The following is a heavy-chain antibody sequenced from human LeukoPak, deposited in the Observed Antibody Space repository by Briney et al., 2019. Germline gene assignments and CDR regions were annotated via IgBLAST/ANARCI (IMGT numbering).Heavy chain of an antibody. Sequence: SETLSLTSTVSAGSISSYYWSWIPPPPGQGLEWIGYIYYSGSTNYNPSLKSRVTISVDTSKNQFSLKLSSVTAADTAVYYCATDEGDYFDYWGQGTLVTVSS. D-gene: IGHD3-16*01. J-gene: IGHJ4*02. CDR3: ATDEGDYFDY. CDR1: AGSISSYY. CDR2: IYYSGST. V-gene: IGHV4-59*01.